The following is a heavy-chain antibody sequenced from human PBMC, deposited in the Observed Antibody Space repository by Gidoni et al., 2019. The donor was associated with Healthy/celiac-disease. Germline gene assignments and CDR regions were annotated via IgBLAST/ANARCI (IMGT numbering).Heavy chain of an antibody. CDR1: GFTFSSYA. CDR3: AKGGSYGLRTHPFDY. J-gene: IGHJ4*02. V-gene: IGHV3-23*01. D-gene: IGHD4-17*01. CDR2: ISGSGGST. Sequence: EVQLLESGGGLVQPGGSLRLSCAASGFTFSSYAMSWVRQAPGKGLGWVSAISGSGGSTYYADSVKGRFTISRDNSKNTLYLQMNSLRAEDTAVYYCAKGGSYGLRTHPFDYWGQGTLVTVSS.